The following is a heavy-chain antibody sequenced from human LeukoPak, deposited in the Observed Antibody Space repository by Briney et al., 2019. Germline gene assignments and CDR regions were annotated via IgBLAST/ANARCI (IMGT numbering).Heavy chain of an antibody. J-gene: IGHJ1*01. Sequence: GGSLRLSCAASGFTFSSYAMHWVRQAPGKGLEWVAVISYDGSNKYYADSVKGRFTISRDNSKNTLYLQMNSLRAEDTAVYYCARPADSSGQWYFQHWGQGTLVTVSS. V-gene: IGHV3-30-3*01. CDR1: GFTFSSYA. D-gene: IGHD6-19*01. CDR2: ISYDGSNK. CDR3: ARPADSSGQWYFQH.